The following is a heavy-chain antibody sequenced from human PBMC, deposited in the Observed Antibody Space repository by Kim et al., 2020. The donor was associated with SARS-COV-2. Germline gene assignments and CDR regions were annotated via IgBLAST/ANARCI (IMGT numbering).Heavy chain of an antibody. CDR1: GGSISSCY. CDR3: ARYCGGDCYRQDDAFDI. CDR2: IYYSGST. D-gene: IGHD2-21*02. V-gene: IGHV4-59*01. J-gene: IGHJ3*02. Sequence: SETLSLTCTVSGGSISSCYWSWIRQPPGKGLEWIGYIYYSGSTNYNPSLKSRVTISVDTSKNQFSLKLSSVTAADTAVYYCARYCGGDCYRQDDAFDIWGQGTMVTVSS.